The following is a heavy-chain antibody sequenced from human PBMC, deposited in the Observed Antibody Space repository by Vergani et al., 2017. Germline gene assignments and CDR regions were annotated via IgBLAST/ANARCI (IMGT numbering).Heavy chain of an antibody. V-gene: IGHV2-5*02. CDR3: AHSWFGELFYNWFDP. Sequence: QITLKESGPTLEKPTQTLTLTCTFSGFSLSTSGVGVGWIRQPPGKALEWLALIHWDDDKRYSPSLKSRLTITKDTSKNQVVLTMTDMDPVDTATYYCAHSWFGELFYNWFDPWGQGTLVTVSS. D-gene: IGHD3-10*01. CDR2: IHWDDDK. CDR1: GFSLSTSGVG. J-gene: IGHJ5*02.